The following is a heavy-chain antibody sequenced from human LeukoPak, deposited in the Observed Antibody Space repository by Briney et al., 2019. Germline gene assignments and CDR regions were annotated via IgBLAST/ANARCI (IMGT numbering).Heavy chain of an antibody. J-gene: IGHJ4*02. CDR2: ISGSGGST. D-gene: IGHD4-17*01. V-gene: IGHV3-23*01. Sequence: PGGSLRLSCAASGFTFSSYAMSWVRQAPGKGLEWVSAISGSGGSTYYADSVKGRFTISRDNSKNTLYLQMNSLRAEDTAVYYCARGDTVTNNFDYWGQGTLVTVSS. CDR3: ARGDTVTNNFDY. CDR1: GFTFSSYA.